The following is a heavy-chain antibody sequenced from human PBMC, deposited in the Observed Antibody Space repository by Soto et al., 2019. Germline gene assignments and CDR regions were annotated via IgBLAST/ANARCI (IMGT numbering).Heavy chain of an antibody. CDR3: AREGCSCGSCYLFH. J-gene: IGHJ4*02. Sequence: QVQLVQSGAEVKKPGSSVKVSCKASGGTFSSYAISWVRQAPGQGLEWMGGIIPIFGTANYAQKFQGRVTITADESTSTAYMERSSLRSEDTAVYYCAREGCSCGSCYLFHWGQGTLVTVSS. V-gene: IGHV1-69*01. CDR2: IIPIFGTA. D-gene: IGHD2-15*01. CDR1: GGTFSSYA.